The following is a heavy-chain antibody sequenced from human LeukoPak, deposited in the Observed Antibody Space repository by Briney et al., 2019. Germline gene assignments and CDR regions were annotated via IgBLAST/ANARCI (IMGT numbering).Heavy chain of an antibody. CDR1: TFTFNNHG. J-gene: IGHJ4*02. V-gene: IGHV3-30*03. Sequence: PGRHLRLSCVTSTFTFNNHGMHWVRQAPGKGLEWVAVIAADGGVKHYANSVKGRFILYRDDSKNTVYLQMNNVIVEDTAVYYCVRGATWGQWYFDHWGQGTPVTVSP. D-gene: IGHD6-19*01. CDR3: VRGATWGQWYFDH. CDR2: IAADGGVK.